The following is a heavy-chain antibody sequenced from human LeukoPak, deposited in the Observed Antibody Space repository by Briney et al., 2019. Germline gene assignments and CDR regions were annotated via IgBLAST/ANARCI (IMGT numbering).Heavy chain of an antibody. CDR1: GFTFSSYS. J-gene: IGHJ4*02. D-gene: IGHD3-9*01. CDR3: ARVGLFDWLLYVDY. V-gene: IGHV3-48*01. CDR2: ISSSSSTI. Sequence: GGSLRLSCAASGFTFSSYSMNWVRQAPGKGLEWVSYISSSSSTIYYADSVKGRFTISRDNAKNSLCLQMNSLRAEDTAVYYCARVGLFDWLLYVDYWGQGTLVTVSS.